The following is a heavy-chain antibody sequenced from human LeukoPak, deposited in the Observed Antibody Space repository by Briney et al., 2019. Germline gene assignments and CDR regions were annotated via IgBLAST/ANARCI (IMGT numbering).Heavy chain of an antibody. CDR2: IYYSGST. J-gene: IGHJ5*02. V-gene: IGHV4-59*01. CDR3: ARVYWDNWFDP. D-gene: IGHD2-15*01. CDR1: GGSISPYY. Sequence: PSETLSLTCTVSGGSISPYYGSWIRQSPGKGLEWIGYIYYSGSTNYNPSLKSRVTISVDTSKNQFSLKLSSVTAADTAVYYCARVYWDNWFDPWGQGTLVTVSS.